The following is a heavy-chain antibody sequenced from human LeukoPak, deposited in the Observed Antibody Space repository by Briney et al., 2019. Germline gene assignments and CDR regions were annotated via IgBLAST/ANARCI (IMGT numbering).Heavy chain of an antibody. CDR1: GGSISSYY. J-gene: IGHJ3*02. V-gene: IGHV4-34*01. CDR2: INHSGST. CDR3: ARGGITGTGDAFDI. Sequence: PSETLSLTCTVSGGSISSYYWSWIRQPPGKGLEWIGEINHSGSTNYNPSLKSRVTISVDTSKNQFSLKLSSVTAADTAVYYCARGGITGTGDAFDIWGQGTMVPVSS. D-gene: IGHD1-7*01.